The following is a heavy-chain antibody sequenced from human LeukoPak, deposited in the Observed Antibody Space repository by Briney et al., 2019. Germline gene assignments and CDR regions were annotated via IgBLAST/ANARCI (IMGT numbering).Heavy chain of an antibody. CDR3: ARDSSGWPYYFDY. D-gene: IGHD6-19*01. V-gene: IGHV3-64*01. J-gene: IGHJ4*02. CDR2: ISSNGGST. Sequence: GGSLRLSCAASGFTFSSYAMQWVRQAPGKGLEYVSAISSNGGSTYYANSVKGRFTISRDNSKNTLYLQMGSLRAEDMAVYYCARDSSGWPYYFDYWGQGTLVTVSS. CDR1: GFTFSSYA.